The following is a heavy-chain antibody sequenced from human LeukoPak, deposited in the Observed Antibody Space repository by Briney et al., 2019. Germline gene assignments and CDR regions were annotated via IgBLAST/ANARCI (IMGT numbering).Heavy chain of an antibody. CDR3: ARMGMIMINAGGF. Sequence: ASVKVSCKASGYTFTAYYLHWVRQAPGQGLEWMGWINPNSGGTNYAQRFQGRVTMTRDTSINTAFMELSRLRSDDTAVYYCARMGMIMINAGGFWGQGTLVTVSS. V-gene: IGHV1-2*02. CDR1: GYTFTAYY. CDR2: INPNSGGT. J-gene: IGHJ4*02. D-gene: IGHD3-22*01.